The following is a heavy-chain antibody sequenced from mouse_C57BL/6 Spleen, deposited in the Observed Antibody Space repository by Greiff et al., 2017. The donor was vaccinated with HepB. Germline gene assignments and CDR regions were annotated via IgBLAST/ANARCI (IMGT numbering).Heavy chain of an antibody. CDR3: TRDHYYYGSSYGNYYAMDY. J-gene: IGHJ4*01. D-gene: IGHD1-1*01. CDR2: ISSGGDYI. CDR1: GFTFSSYA. Sequence: EVQRVESGEGLVKPGGSLKLSCAASGFTFSSYAMSWVRQTPEKRLEWVAYISSGGDYIYYADTVKGRFTISRDNARNTLYLQMSSLKSEDTAMYYCTRDHYYYGSSYGNYYAMDYWGQGTSVTVSS. V-gene: IGHV5-9-1*02.